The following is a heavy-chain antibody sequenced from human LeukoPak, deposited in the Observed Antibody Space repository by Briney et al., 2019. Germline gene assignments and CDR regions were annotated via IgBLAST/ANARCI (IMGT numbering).Heavy chain of an antibody. J-gene: IGHJ4*02. CDR3: ARGPLDSGYTYFDY. Sequence: SETLSLTCTVSGGSVSSGSYYWSWIRQPPGKGLEWIGYIYYSGSTNYNPSLKSRVTISVDTSKNHFSLKLSSVTAADTAVYHCARGPLDSGYTYFDYWGQGTLVTVSS. CDR1: GGSVSSGSYY. CDR2: IYYSGST. D-gene: IGHD5-12*01. V-gene: IGHV4-61*03.